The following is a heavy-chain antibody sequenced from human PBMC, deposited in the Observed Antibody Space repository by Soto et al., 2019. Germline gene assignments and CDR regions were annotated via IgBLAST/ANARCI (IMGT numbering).Heavy chain of an antibody. CDR2: IIPIPDRT. V-gene: IGHV1-69*08. CDR3: ARDRITTRGDAFDL. J-gene: IGHJ3*01. CDR1: GGTFSTYI. Sequence: QVQLVHSGAEVKKPGSSVKVSCKAPGGTFSTYIISWVRQAPGQGLEWMGRIIPIPDRTNYAQKYQGRVTITADKSTSTAYMELSSLRSEDTAVYYCARDRITTRGDAFDLWGQGTMVTVSS. D-gene: IGHD3-3*01.